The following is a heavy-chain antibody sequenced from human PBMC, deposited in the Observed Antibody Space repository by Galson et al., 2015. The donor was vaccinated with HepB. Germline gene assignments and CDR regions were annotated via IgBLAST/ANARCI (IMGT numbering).Heavy chain of an antibody. CDR3: ARATAGVGPRAFDI. CDR1: SGSFSSYY. CDR2: IYYSGST. D-gene: IGHD1-26*01. J-gene: IGHJ3*02. Sequence: ETLSLTCTVSSGSFSSYYWSWIRQPPGKGLEWIGYIYYSGSTNYNPSLKSRVTISVDTSKNQFSLKLSSVTAADTAVYYCARATAGVGPRAFDIWGQGTMVTVSS. V-gene: IGHV4-59*01.